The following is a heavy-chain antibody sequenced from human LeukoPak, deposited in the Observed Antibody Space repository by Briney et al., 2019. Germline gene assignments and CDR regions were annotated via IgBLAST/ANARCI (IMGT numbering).Heavy chain of an antibody. CDR1: GGSISSGGYY. CDR3: ARETFTVVVATRSDWFDP. D-gene: IGHD2-15*01. Sequence: SETLSLTCTVSGGSISSGGYYWSWIRQPPGKGLEWIGYIYYSGSTYYNPSLKSRVTISVDTSKNQFSLKLSSVTAADTAVYYCARETFTVVVATRSDWFDPWGQGTLVTVSS. V-gene: IGHV4-30-4*01. CDR2: IYYSGST. J-gene: IGHJ5*02.